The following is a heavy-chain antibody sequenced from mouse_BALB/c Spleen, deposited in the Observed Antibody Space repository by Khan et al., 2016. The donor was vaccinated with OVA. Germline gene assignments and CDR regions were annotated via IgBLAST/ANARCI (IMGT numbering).Heavy chain of an antibody. CDR2: ISYSGGT. CDR1: GYSITSGYA. J-gene: IGHJ2*01. V-gene: IGHV3-2*02. CDR3: GRGNCYEYCFDY. Sequence: EVQLQESGPGLVKPSQSLSLTCTVTGYSITSGYAWNWIRQFPGNKLEWMGYISYSGGTSYNPSLKSRISITRDTSKNQFFLQLNSVTTEDTATDYWGRGNCYEYCFDYWGQGTPLTVSS. D-gene: IGHD1-1*01.